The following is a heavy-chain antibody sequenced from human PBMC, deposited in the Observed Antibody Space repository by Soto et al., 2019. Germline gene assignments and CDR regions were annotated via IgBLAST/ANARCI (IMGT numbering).Heavy chain of an antibody. CDR3: ASAAPTRGRFLAFYYYGMDV. CDR2: IYDSGST. J-gene: IGHJ6*02. V-gene: IGHV4-61*01. CDR1: GGSVSSGSYY. D-gene: IGHD3-3*01. Sequence: PSETLSLTCTVSGGSVSSGSYYWSWIRQPPGKGPEWIGYIYDSGSTNYNPSLKSRVTISVDTSKNQFSLKVSSVTTADTAVYYCASAAPTRGRFLAFYYYGMDVWGQGTTVTVSS.